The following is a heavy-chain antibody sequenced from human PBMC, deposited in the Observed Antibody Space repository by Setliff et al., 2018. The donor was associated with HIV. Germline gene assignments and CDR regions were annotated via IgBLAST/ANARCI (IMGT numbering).Heavy chain of an antibody. CDR2: ISSSSSYI. V-gene: IGHV3-21*01. CDR1: XFTFRSDX. Sequence: PGGSLRLSCAASXFTFRSDXWNWXXQAPGKGLEWVSSISSSSSYICYVDSVKXRFTISXXXAKNXLXLXIXXXXXXXXXXYXXXXXXXXXXXXSYPFGYWGQGTLVTVSS. J-gene: IGHJ4*02. D-gene: IGHD3-16*02. CDR3: XXXXXXXXXXSYPFGY.